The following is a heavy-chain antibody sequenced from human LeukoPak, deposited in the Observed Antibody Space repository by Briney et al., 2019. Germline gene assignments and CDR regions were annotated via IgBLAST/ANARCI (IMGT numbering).Heavy chain of an antibody. Sequence: GGSLRLSCAASGFTFSSYEMNWIRQAPGKGLEWVSSISTTSSYIFYADSVKGRFTISRDNAKNSLYLQMNSLRAEDTAIYYCARGTADSSVYYSPPDVWGKGTTVTVSS. V-gene: IGHV3-21*01. CDR2: ISTTSSYI. D-gene: IGHD3-22*01. CDR1: GFTFSSYE. CDR3: ARGTADSSVYYSPPDV. J-gene: IGHJ6*04.